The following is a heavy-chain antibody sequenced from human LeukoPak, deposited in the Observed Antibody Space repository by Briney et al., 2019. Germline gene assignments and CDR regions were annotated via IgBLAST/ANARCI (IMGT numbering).Heavy chain of an antibody. V-gene: IGHV3-33*06. CDR3: AKDFRRKRYCSGGSCYSGIVDY. CDR1: GFTFSSYG. J-gene: IGHJ4*02. D-gene: IGHD2-15*01. CDR2: IWYDGSNK. Sequence: GGSLRLSCAASGFTFSSYGMHWVRQAPGKGLEWVAVIWYDGSNKYYADSVKGRFTISRDNSKNTLCLQMNSLRAEDTAVYYCAKDFRRKRYCSGGSCYSGIVDYWGQGTLVTVSS.